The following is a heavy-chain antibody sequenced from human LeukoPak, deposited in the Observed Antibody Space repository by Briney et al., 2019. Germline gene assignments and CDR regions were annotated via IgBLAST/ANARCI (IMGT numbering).Heavy chain of an antibody. V-gene: IGHV3-30*03. CDR3: ARERGGIAAAGTNFDY. CDR1: GFIFSSHG. Sequence: GALRLSCEASGFIFSSHGMHWVRQAPGKGLEWVAAISDDEVYTYYADSVKGRFTISRDNAKNSLYLQMNSLRAEDTAVYYCARERGGIAAAGTNFDYWGQGTLVTVSS. J-gene: IGHJ4*02. CDR2: ISDDEVYT. D-gene: IGHD6-13*01.